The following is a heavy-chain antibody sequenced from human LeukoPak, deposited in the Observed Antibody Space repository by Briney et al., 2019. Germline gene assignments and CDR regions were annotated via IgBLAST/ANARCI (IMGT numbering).Heavy chain of an antibody. D-gene: IGHD4-17*01. J-gene: IGHJ4*02. CDR1: GFTFSHYY. Sequence: PGGSLRLSCAASGFTFSHYYMSWIRQAPGRGLEWVSYISNSGTTINYSDSVKGRFTISRDNANNFLFLQMTSLRAEDTAVYYCARQYGDWGSYYFDYWGQGTLVTVSS. V-gene: IGHV3-11*04. CDR2: ISNSGTTI. CDR3: ARQYGDWGSYYFDY.